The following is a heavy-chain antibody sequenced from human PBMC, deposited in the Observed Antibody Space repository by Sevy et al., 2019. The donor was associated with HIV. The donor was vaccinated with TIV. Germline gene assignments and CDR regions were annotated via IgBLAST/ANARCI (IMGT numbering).Heavy chain of an antibody. CDR3: AGGGALDY. CDR2: IKQDGSEK. J-gene: IGHJ4*02. Sequence: GGSLRLSCAASEFTFSAYWMTWIRQAPGKGLEWVANIKQDGSEKYYGDPVKGRFTISRDNAKNSLYLQMNSLRVEDTAVYYCAGGGALDYWGQGTLVTISS. V-gene: IGHV3-7*01. D-gene: IGHD1-26*01. CDR1: EFTFSAYW.